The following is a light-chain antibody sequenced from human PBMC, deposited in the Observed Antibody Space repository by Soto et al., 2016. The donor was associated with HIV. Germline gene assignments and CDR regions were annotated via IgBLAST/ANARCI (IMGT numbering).Light chain of an antibody. CDR2: DDS. J-gene: IGLJ3*02. Sequence: SYELTQAPSVSVAPGKTARISCGGINIGSKSVQWCQQQPGQAPVLVVYDDSDRPSGIPERFSGSNSGNTATLTISRVEAGDEADYYCQVWNSGSDHPVFGGGTKLTVL. CDR3: QVWNSGSDHPV. V-gene: IGLV3-21*03. CDR1: NIGSKS.